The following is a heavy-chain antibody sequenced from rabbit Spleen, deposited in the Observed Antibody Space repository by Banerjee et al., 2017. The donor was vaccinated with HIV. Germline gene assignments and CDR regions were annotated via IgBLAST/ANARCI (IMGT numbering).Heavy chain of an antibody. CDR2: IGTGIGDT. CDR1: GFSFSSGYD. Sequence: QERLVESGGGLVKPEGSLKLSCTASGFSFSSGYDMCWVRQAPGKGLEWIACIGTGIGDTYYASWAKGRFTISKTSSTTVTLQMTSLTAADTATYFCASGADYAYGGYDLWGPGTLVTVS. V-gene: IGHV1S45*01. CDR3: ASGADYAYGGYDL. J-gene: IGHJ6*01. D-gene: IGHD6-1*01.